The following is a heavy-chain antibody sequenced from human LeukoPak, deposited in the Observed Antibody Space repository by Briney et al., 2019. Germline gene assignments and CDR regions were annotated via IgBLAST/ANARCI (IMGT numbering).Heavy chain of an antibody. V-gene: IGHV4-59*08. CDR2: IYYSGST. D-gene: IGHD4-17*01. CDR3: ARHTTTVTSTRLVYYYYGMDV. J-gene: IGHJ6*02. CDR1: GGSISSYY. Sequence: SETLSLTCTVSGGSISSYYWNWIRQPPGKGLEWIGYIYYSGSTNYNPSLKSRVTISVDTSKNQFSLKLSSVTAADTAVYYCARHTTTVTSTRLVYYYYGMDVWGQGTTVTVSS.